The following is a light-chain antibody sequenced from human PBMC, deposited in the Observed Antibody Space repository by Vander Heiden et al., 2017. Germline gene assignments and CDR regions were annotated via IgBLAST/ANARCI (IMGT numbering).Light chain of an antibody. CDR1: QSVGSKC. CDR3: LQYSRALPWT. J-gene: IGKJ1*01. Sequence: TLSLAPGERATVSCRASQSVGSKCLAWYQQVPGQAPRLLMYGTSTRATGIPDSFICSASEAIFALAMSSLQPCAFPIYFCLQYSRALPWTFGQGTKVEIK. CDR2: GTS. V-gene: IGKV3-20*01.